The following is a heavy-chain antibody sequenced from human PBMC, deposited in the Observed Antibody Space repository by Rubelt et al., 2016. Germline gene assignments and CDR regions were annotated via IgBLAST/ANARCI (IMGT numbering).Heavy chain of an antibody. J-gene: IGHJ4*02. Sequence: QVQLQESGPGLVKPSETLSLTCTVSGGSISSSSYYWGWIRQPPGKGLAWFGSISYSGSTYYNPSLKSRVTISVDTYKNQLSLEMRSVTAADTAVYYCARVVPAAIGASHSFDYWGQGTLVTVSS. CDR1: GGSISSSSYY. D-gene: IGHD2-2*02. CDR3: ARVVPAAIGASHSFDY. V-gene: IGHV4-39*01. CDR2: ISYSGST.